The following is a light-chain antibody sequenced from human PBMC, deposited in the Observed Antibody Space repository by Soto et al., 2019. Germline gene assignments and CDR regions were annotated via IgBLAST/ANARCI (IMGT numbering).Light chain of an antibody. V-gene: IGKV3-20*01. J-gene: IGKJ3*01. CDR1: QTVSSAY. Sequence: EVVLTQSPGTLSLSPVEIATLSCRASQTVSSAYIAWYQQRPGQTPSLLIFGASNSAIAIPDRFSCSRSGTDFTLTISRLEPDDFAVYYCQHYGGSPGVTFGPGTKVDVK. CDR2: GAS. CDR3: QHYGGSPGVT.